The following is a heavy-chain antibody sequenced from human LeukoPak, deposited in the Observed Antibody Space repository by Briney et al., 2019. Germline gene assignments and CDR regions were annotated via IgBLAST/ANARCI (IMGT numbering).Heavy chain of an antibody. D-gene: IGHD2-15*01. J-gene: IGHJ2*01. CDR3: ARRPRINWYFDL. Sequence: SETLSLTCTVSGGSISSSSYYWGWIRQPPGKGLEWIGSIYYSGSTYYNPSLKSRVTISVDTSKSQFSLKLSSVTAADTAVYYCARRPRINWYFDLWGRGTLVTVSS. CDR2: IYYSGST. V-gene: IGHV4-39*01. CDR1: GGSISSSSYY.